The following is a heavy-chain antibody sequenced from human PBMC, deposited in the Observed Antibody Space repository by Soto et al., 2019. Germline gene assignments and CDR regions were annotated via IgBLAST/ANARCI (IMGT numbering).Heavy chain of an antibody. CDR3: ARSVAVPGAHIDY. D-gene: IGHD6-19*01. J-gene: IGHJ4*02. V-gene: IGHV4-59*01. Sequence: SETLSLTCSVSCGSISGSYWSWIRQSPGKGLEWLGYVYYTGSTNYSPSLRSRVSTSVDTSKNEFSLRLSSVTAADTAVYFCARSVAVPGAHIDYWGQGTQVTVSS. CDR1: CGSISGSY. CDR2: VYYTGST.